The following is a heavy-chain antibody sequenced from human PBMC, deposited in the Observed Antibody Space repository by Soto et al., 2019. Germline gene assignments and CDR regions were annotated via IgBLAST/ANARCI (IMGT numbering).Heavy chain of an antibody. D-gene: IGHD5-18*01. CDR2: IYSSGST. CDR1: GDSVSSDNYY. J-gene: IGHJ4*02. CDR3: ARDIRGYSRAFDY. V-gene: IGHV4-61*01. Sequence: QVQLQESGPGLVKPSETLSLTCTVSGDSVSSDNYYWTWIRQPPGKGLEWIGYIYSSGSTNYNPSLKSRVTISLDTSSNQFSLKLTSVTAADTAVYCCARDIRGYSRAFDYWGQGTLVTVSS.